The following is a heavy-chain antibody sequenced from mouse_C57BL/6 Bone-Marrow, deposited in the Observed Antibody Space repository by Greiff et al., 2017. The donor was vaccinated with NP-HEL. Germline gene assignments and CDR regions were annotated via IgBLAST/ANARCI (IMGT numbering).Heavy chain of an antibody. CDR2: IDPANGNT. J-gene: IGHJ2*01. V-gene: IGHV14-3*01. CDR1: GFNITNTY. Sequence: DVQLQESVAELVRPGASVKLSCTASGFNITNTYMHWVKQRPEQGLEWIGRIDPANGNTKYAPKFQGKATITADTSSNTAYLQLSSLTSEDTAIYYCEFITTVVATYYFDYWGQGTTLTVSS. CDR3: EFITTVVATYYFDY. D-gene: IGHD1-1*01.